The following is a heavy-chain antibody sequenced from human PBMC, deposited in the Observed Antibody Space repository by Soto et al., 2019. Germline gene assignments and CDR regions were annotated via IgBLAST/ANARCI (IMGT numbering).Heavy chain of an antibody. V-gene: IGHV1-2*04. CDR1: GYTFTGYY. CDR2: INPNSGGT. Sequence: ASVKVSCKASGYTFTGYYMHWVRQAPGQGLEWMGWINPNSGGTNYAQKFQGWVTMTRDTSISTAYMELSRLRSDDTAVYYCARDDYDFWSGYSGGMDVWGQGTTVTVCS. D-gene: IGHD3-3*01. CDR3: ARDDYDFWSGYSGGMDV. J-gene: IGHJ6*02.